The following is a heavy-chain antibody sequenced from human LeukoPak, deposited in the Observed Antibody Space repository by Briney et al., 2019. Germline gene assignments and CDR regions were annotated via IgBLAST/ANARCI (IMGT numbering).Heavy chain of an antibody. D-gene: IGHD6-19*01. CDR2: INPSGGST. CDR3: AADGKNSSGWYSYFDY. V-gene: IGHV1-46*01. CDR1: GYAFTYYY. Sequence: ASVKVSCKASGYAFTYYYIHWVRQAPGQGLEWMGIINPSGGSTSYAQKFQGRVIMTRDTSTSTVYMDLSSLRSDDTAVYYCAADGKNSSGWYSYFDYWGQGTLVTVSS. J-gene: IGHJ4*02.